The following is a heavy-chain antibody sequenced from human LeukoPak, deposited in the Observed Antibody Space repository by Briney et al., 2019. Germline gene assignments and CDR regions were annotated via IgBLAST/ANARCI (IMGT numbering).Heavy chain of an antibody. J-gene: IGHJ6*02. V-gene: IGHV5-51*01. D-gene: IGHD3-3*01. CDR1: GSSFTSYW. CDR2: IYPGDSDT. Sequence: GESLKISFKGSGSSFTSYWIGWVRQMPGKGLEWMGIIYPGDSDTRYSPSFQGQVTISADKSISTAYLQWSSLKASDTAMYYCARLSYDFWSGYPYGMDVWGQGTTVTVSS. CDR3: ARLSYDFWSGYPYGMDV.